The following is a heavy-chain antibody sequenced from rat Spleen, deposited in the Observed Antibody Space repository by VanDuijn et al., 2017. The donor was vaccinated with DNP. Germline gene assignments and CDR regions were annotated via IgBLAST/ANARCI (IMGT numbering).Heavy chain of an antibody. V-gene: IGHV3-1*01. Sequence: EVQLQESGPGLVKPSQSLSLTCSVTGYSITSNYWGWIRKFPRNKMEYIGHISYSGSTSYNPSLKSRISITRDTSKNQFFLQLNSVTTEDTATYYCARYLLTTVATWDYWGQGVMVTVSS. D-gene: IGHD1-3*01. CDR2: ISYSGST. J-gene: IGHJ2*01. CDR1: GYSITSNY. CDR3: ARYLLTTVATWDY.